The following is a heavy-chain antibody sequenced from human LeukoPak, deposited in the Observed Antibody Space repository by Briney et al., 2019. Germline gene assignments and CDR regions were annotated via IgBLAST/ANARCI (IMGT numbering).Heavy chain of an antibody. CDR3: ARDRGMAADPYYFDY. V-gene: IGHV1-8*01. Sequence: ASVKVSCKASGYTFNSYDINWVRQATGQGLEWMGWMNPNTGNTGYGERFQGRVTMTRDNSISTAYMELNSLTSEDTAVYYCARDRGMAADPYYFDYWGQGTLVTVSS. CDR2: MNPNTGNT. J-gene: IGHJ4*02. CDR1: GYTFNSYD. D-gene: IGHD6-25*01.